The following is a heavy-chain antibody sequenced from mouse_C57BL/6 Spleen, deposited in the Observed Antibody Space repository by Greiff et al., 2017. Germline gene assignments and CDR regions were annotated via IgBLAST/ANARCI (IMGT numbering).Heavy chain of an antibody. Sequence: EVQVVESGGDLVKPGGSLKLSCAASGFAFSSYGMSWVRQTPDKRLEWVATISSGGSYTYYPDSVKGRFTISRDNAKNTLYLHMSSLKSEDTAMYYCARGLYYFDDWGQGTTLTVSS. V-gene: IGHV5-6*01. CDR3: ARGLYYFDD. CDR2: ISSGGSYT. CDR1: GFAFSSYG. J-gene: IGHJ2*01.